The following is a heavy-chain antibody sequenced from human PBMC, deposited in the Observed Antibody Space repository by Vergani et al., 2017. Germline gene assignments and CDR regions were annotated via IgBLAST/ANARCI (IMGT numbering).Heavy chain of an antibody. CDR1: GGSISSSSYY. Sequence: QLQLQESGPGLVKPSETLSLTCTVSGGSISSSSYYWGWIRQPPGKGLEWIGSIYYSVSTYYNPSLKSRVTISVDTSKNQFSLKLSSVTAADTAVYYCARRKAVAGLEWGQGTLVTVSS. J-gene: IGHJ4*02. D-gene: IGHD6-19*01. CDR3: ARRKAVAGLE. CDR2: IYYSVST. V-gene: IGHV4-39*01.